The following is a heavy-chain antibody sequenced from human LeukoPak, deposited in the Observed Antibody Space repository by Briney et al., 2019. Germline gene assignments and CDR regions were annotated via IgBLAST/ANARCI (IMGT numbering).Heavy chain of an antibody. J-gene: IGHJ5*02. V-gene: IGHV3-7*01. CDR2: IKKDGTET. CDR3: VREGGSDWYSGWFDP. D-gene: IGHD6-19*01. Sequence: GGSLRLSCAVSGFTFSSYWMSWVRQTPGKGLEWVANIKKDGTETKYVDSVRGRFTISRDNAMNSLFLQMNSLRAEDTAVYYCVREGGSDWYSGWFDPWGQGTLVTVSS. CDR1: GFTFSSYW.